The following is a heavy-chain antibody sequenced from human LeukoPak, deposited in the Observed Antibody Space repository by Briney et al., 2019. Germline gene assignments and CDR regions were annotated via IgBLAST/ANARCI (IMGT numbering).Heavy chain of an antibody. J-gene: IGHJ3*02. V-gene: IGHV3-74*01. CDR2: INSDGSST. CDR3: ARGLPHDAFDI. CDR1: GFTFSSYW. Sequence: PGGPLRLSCAASGFTFSSYWMHWVRQAPGKGLVWVSRINSDGSSTSYADSVKGRFTISRDNAKNTLYLQMNSLRAEDTAVYYCARGLPHDAFDIWGQGTMVTVSS.